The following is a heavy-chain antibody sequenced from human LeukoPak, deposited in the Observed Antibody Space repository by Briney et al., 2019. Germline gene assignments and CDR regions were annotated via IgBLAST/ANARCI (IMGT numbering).Heavy chain of an antibody. V-gene: IGHV3-21*01. CDR3: ARDLGHYYGSGSYYC. CDR1: GFTFSSYS. J-gene: IGHJ3*01. Sequence: GGSLRHSCAASGFTFSSYSMNWVRQAPGKGLEWVSSISSSSSYIYYADSVKGRFTISRDNAKNSLYLQMNSLRAEDTAVYYCARDLGHYYGSGSYYCWGQGTMVTVSS. D-gene: IGHD3-10*01. CDR2: ISSSSSYI.